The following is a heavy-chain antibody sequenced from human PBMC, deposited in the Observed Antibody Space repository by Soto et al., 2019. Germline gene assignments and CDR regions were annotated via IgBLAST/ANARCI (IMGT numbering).Heavy chain of an antibody. V-gene: IGHV4-31*03. D-gene: IGHD3-10*01. CDR3: ERMRKGFGEFYYYYYGMDV. Sequence: PSETLSLTCTVSGGSISSGGYYWSWIRQHPGKGLEWIGYIYYSGSTYYNPSLKSRVTISVDTSKNQFSLKLSSVTAADTAVYYCERMRKGFGEFYYYYYGMDVWGQGTTVTVSS. J-gene: IGHJ6*02. CDR2: IYYSGST. CDR1: GGSISSGGYY.